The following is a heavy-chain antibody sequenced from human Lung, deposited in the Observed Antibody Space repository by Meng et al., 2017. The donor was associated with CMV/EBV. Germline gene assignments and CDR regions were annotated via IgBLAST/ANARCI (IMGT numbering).Heavy chain of an antibody. V-gene: IGHV4-59*01. Sequence: SETLSLTCNTSGDSMANFYWTWIRQPPGKGLEWVGSVFHTGDTKYNSSLKGRLTLSVDTSRKQVSLRLVSLNTADTATYYCARGRSCVDGVCYDDHNYFGPWGQGTLVXVSS. CDR3: ARGRSCVDGVCYDDHNYFGP. CDR2: VFHTGDT. D-gene: IGHD2-21*02. CDR1: GDSMANFY. J-gene: IGHJ5*02.